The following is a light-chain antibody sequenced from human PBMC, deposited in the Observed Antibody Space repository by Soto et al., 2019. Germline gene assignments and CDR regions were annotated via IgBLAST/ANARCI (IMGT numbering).Light chain of an antibody. CDR3: QQYGSSPRT. Sequence: EIVLTQSPGTLSLSPGERATLSCGASQSVTSNFLAXXXXXXXQPPRLLIYGASNRATGIPDRFSGSGSGTDFTLTISRLEPEDFAVYYCQQYGSSPRTFGQGTKVDIK. CDR2: GAS. CDR1: QSVTSNF. V-gene: IGKV3-20*01. J-gene: IGKJ1*01.